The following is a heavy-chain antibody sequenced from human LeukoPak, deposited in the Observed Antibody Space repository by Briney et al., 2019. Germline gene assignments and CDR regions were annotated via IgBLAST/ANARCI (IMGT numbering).Heavy chain of an antibody. V-gene: IGHV3-23*01. J-gene: IGHJ5*02. CDR3: AKAATWAYNWFDP. Sequence: GGSLRLSCAASELTFNSNAMSWVRQAPGKGLEWVSGISGSGSTTYYADSVKGRFTISRDNSKNTLYLQMNSLRGDATAVYYCAKAATWAYNWFDPWGQGTLVTVSS. CDR2: ISGSGSTT. CDR1: ELTFNSNA. D-gene: IGHD1-26*01.